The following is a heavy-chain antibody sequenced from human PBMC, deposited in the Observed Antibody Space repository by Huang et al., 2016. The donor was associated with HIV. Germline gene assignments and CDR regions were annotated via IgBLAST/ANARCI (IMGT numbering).Heavy chain of an antibody. D-gene: IGHD3-10*01. Sequence: EVQLMESGGGLVQSGGSLRLSCAASGFTFSTYNMNWVRQAPGKGLEWVSYITRSRGSIYYADSVKGRFTISRDNAKNSLYLQMNSLRAEDTAVYYCARFGSYYYGSGSYLDAFDIWGQGTMVTVSS. CDR2: ITRSRGSI. V-gene: IGHV3-48*01. CDR1: GFTFSTYN. J-gene: IGHJ3*02. CDR3: ARFGSYYYGSGSYLDAFDI.